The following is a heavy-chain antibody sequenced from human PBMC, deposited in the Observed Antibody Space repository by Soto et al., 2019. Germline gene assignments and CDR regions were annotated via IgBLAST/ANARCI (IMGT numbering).Heavy chain of an antibody. V-gene: IGHV3-23*01. CDR1: GITFSTYA. Sequence: EVQLLESGGGLVQPGGSLRLSCATSGITFSTYAMSWVRQAPGKGLEWVSSISGSGGYTYYADSVKGRLTISRDNSKNTLDVQMNSLRVEDTAVYYCAKDGPLGELMADWGQGTLVTVSS. J-gene: IGHJ4*02. D-gene: IGHD3-10*01. CDR3: AKDGPLGELMAD. CDR2: ISGSGGYT.